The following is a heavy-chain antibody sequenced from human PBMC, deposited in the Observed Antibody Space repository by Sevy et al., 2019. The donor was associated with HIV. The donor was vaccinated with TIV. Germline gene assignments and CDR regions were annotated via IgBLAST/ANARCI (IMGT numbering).Heavy chain of an antibody. V-gene: IGHV3-21*01. Sequence: GGSLRLSCAASGFTFSSYSMNWVRQAPGKGLEWVTSISSSSSYIYYADSVKGRFTISIDNAKNSLYLQRNSLGAEDTAVYYCARDGIAAAGLGFDYWGQGTLVTVSS. CDR3: ARDGIAAAGLGFDY. D-gene: IGHD6-13*01. J-gene: IGHJ4*02. CDR1: GFTFSSYS. CDR2: ISSSSSYI.